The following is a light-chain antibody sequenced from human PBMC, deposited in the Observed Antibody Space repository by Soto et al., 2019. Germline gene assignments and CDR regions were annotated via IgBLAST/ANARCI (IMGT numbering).Light chain of an antibody. J-gene: IGKJ1*01. V-gene: IGKV3-15*01. CDR1: QSVITN. CDR2: GAS. CDR3: QQYGSSSRT. Sequence: EIVMTRSPATLSVSPGERATLSCRASQSVITNLAWYQQKSGQAPRLLIYGASARATGISARFSGSGSGTDFTLTSARLEPGDFAVYYCQQYGSSSRTFGQGTKVDIK.